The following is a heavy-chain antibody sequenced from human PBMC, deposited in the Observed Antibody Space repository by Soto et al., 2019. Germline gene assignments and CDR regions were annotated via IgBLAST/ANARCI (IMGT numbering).Heavy chain of an antibody. Sequence: ASVKVSCKAAGYTCTSYGISWVRQAPGQGLEWMGWISAYNGNTNYAQKLQGRVTMTTDTSTSTAYMELRSLRSDDTAVYYCARAPITGTTSYNWFDPWGQGTLVTVSS. CDR1: GYTCTSYG. V-gene: IGHV1-18*04. D-gene: IGHD1-20*01. CDR3: ARAPITGTTSYNWFDP. J-gene: IGHJ5*02. CDR2: ISAYNGNT.